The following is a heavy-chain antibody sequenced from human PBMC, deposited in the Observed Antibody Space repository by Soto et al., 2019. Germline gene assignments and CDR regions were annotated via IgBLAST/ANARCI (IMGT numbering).Heavy chain of an antibody. CDR2: ISGYNGNT. CDR3: ARGKVWGGFDI. J-gene: IGHJ3*02. V-gene: IGHV1-18*01. D-gene: IGHD3-16*01. CDR1: GYSFSNYN. Sequence: WASVKVSCKSSGYSFSNYNFCWVRQAPGQGLEWLGWISGYNGNTNYAQKLQGRVTMTTDSFTSTAYMELRSLRSDDTAVYYCARGKVWGGFDIWGQGTMVTVSS.